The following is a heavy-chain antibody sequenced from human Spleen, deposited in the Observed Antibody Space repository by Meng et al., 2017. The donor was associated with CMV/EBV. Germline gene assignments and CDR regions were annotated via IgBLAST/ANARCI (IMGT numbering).Heavy chain of an antibody. Sequence: SGPTLVKPTQTLTLTCTFSGFSLNTGGMRVSWIRQPPGKALEWLALIYYNDDKRYSPSLKRRLTITKDTSKNQVVLTMTNMDPVDTATYYCAHDPGFWGQGILVTVSS. CDR3: AHDPGF. D-gene: IGHD7-27*01. CDR2: IYYNDDK. J-gene: IGHJ4*02. CDR1: GFSLNTGGMR. V-gene: IGHV2-5*08.